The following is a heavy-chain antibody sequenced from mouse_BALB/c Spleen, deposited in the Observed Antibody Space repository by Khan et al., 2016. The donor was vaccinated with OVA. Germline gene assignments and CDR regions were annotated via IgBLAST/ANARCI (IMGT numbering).Heavy chain of an antibody. CDR2: ISYSGTT. D-gene: IGHD1-1*01. CDR3: ARQNYYGYAMDY. Sequence: EVQLQESGPGLVKPSQSLSLTCTVTGNSITSDYAWNWIRQFPGNKVEWMGYISYSGTTSYNPSLKSRISFTRDTSKNQFFLQLNSVIFEDTATYYCARQNYYGYAMDYWGQGTSVTVSS. V-gene: IGHV3-2*02. CDR1: GNSITSDYA. J-gene: IGHJ4*01.